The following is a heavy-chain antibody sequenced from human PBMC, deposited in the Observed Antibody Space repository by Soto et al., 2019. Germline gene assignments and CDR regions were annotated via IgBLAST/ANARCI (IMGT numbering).Heavy chain of an antibody. Sequence: QVQLVQSGAEVKKPGSSVKVSCKASGGTFSSYAISWVRQAPGQGLEWMGDIIPIFSTTRHAQKFQGRVTITADESTTTAYMELNSLTSDDTAVYYCAGGEHASTWFYVDYWGQGTLVTVSS. D-gene: IGHD6-13*01. V-gene: IGHV1-69*01. CDR2: IIPIFSTT. J-gene: IGHJ4*02. CDR3: AGGEHASTWFYVDY. CDR1: GGTFSSYA.